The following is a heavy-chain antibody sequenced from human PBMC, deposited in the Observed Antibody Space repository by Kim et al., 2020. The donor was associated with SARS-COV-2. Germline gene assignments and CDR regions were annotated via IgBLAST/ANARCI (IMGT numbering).Heavy chain of an antibody. D-gene: IGHD3-3*01. CDR3: ASDDHGPCSF. V-gene: IGHV3-7*03. CDR1: GINFRRYW. CDR2: TNQDGRRQ. Sequence: GGSLRLSCVVSGINFRRYWMSWVRQAPGKGLEWVANTNQDGRRQYYADSVKGRFTISRDNSENSLFLQMTNLRVEDTAVYYCASDDHGPCSFGGQGTLDTV. J-gene: IGHJ4*02.